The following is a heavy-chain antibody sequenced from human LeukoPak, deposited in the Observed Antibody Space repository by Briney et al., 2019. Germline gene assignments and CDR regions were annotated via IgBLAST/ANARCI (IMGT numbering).Heavy chain of an antibody. CDR1: GFTFSSYG. V-gene: IGHV3-9*01. CDR2: ISWSSGII. Sequence: GGSLRLSCAASGFTFSSYGMHWVRQAPGKGLEWVSGISWSSGIIGYAGSVKGRFTISRDNAKNSLYLQMDSLRAEDTALYYCAKDTGRPTDAITMEDNAFDIWGQGTMVTVSS. D-gene: IGHD3-3*01. CDR3: AKDTGRPTDAITMEDNAFDI. J-gene: IGHJ3*02.